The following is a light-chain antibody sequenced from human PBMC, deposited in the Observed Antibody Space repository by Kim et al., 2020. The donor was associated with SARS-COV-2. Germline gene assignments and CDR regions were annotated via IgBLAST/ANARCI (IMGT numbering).Light chain of an antibody. V-gene: IGLV4-69*01. J-gene: IGLJ3*02. CDR3: QTWGSGMGV. Sequence: ASVRLTCSLSSGHSSYAIAWHQQQPEKGPRYLMKVDSDGSHSKGDGIPDRFSGSSSGTERYLSIFSLQSDDEADYYCQTWGSGMGVFGGGTQLTVL. CDR1: SGHSSYA. CDR2: VDSDGSH.